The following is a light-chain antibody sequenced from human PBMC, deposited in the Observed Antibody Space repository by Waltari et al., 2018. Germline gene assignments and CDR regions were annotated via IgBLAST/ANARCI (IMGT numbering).Light chain of an antibody. V-gene: IGKV4-1*01. CDR3: QQYYSTPLT. J-gene: IGKJ4*01. Sequence: DIVMTQSPDSLAVSLGERATINCNASPSVLHSSVNKNYLTWFQQKPGQPPRLLFYWASTRESVVPDRFSGSGSGTDFTLTISSLQAEDVAIYYCQQYYSTPLTFGGGTKVEI. CDR2: WAS. CDR1: PSVLHSSVNKNY.